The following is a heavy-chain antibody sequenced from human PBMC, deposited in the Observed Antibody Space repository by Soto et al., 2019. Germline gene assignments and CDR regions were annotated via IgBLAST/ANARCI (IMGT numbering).Heavy chain of an antibody. Sequence: EVQLVESGEGLVQPGGSLRVSCAASGFTFSSYSMNWVRQAPGKGLEWLSYISDSSGTIYYAASVKGRFIISRDNAKNSLYLQMNSLRDDDTAVYYCARGGVATIFGDSWGQGTLVTVSS. CDR3: ARGGVATIFGDS. V-gene: IGHV3-48*02. J-gene: IGHJ4*02. D-gene: IGHD5-12*01. CDR1: GFTFSSYS. CDR2: ISDSSGTI.